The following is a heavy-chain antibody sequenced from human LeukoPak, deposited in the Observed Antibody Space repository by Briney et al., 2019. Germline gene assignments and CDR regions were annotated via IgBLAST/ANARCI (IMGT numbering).Heavy chain of an antibody. V-gene: IGHV1-2*06. D-gene: IGHD2-15*01. CDR1: GYTFTEYY. CDR3: ARENTLDN. Sequence: ASVKVSCKASGYTFTEYYIHWVRQAPGQGLEWMGRINPNSGGTNYAQKFQGRVTMTRDTSISTAYMELSSLRSDDTAVYHCARENTLDNWGRGTLVTVSS. J-gene: IGHJ4*02. CDR2: INPNSGGT.